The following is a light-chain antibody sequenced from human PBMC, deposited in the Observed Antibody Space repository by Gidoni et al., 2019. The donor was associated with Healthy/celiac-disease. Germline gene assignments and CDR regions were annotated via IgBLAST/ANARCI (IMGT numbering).Light chain of an antibody. CDR2: DVS. V-gene: IGLV2-14*01. CDR3: SSYTSSSTLVV. J-gene: IGLJ2*01. CDR1: SSDGGGYHY. Sequence: QSALTQPASVSGSPGQSITISCTGTSSDGGGYHYVSWYQQHPVKAPKLMIYDVSNRPSGVSNRFSGSKSGNTASLTISGLQAEDEADYYCSSYTSSSTLVVFGGGTKLTVL.